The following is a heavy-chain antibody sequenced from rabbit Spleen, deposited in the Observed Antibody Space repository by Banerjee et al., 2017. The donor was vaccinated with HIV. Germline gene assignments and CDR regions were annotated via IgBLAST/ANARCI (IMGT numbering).Heavy chain of an antibody. Sequence: QEQLVESGGGLVQPGGSLTLTCTASGFSFSNKAVMCWVRQAPGKGLELIACISTKSNNIWYATWAKGRFTISKTSSTTVTLQMTSLTAADTATYFCARDAGSGPYIDGYFNLWGPGTLVTVS. D-gene: IGHD8-1*01. J-gene: IGHJ4*01. CDR1: GFSFSNKAV. CDR2: ISTKSNNI. V-gene: IGHV1S45*01. CDR3: ARDAGSGPYIDGYFNL.